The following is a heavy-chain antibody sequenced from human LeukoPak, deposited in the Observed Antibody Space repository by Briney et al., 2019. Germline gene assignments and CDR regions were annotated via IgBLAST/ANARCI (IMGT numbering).Heavy chain of an antibody. CDR2: IYYTGSI. J-gene: IGHJ6*02. CDR1: GGSLSSGSYY. CDR3: TRSLAVVSHGGMDV. V-gene: IGHV4-61*01. Sequence: SETLSLTCTVSGGSLSSGSYYWSCIRPPPGKELEWIMHIYYTGSINYNPSLKRRVTISLSTDKNQFSLKLSSVTAADTAVYYCTRSLAVVSHGGMDVWGQGTTVTVSS. D-gene: IGHD3-3*01.